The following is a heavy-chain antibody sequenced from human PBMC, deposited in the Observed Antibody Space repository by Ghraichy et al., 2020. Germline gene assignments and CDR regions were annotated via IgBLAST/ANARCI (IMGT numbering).Heavy chain of an antibody. J-gene: IGHJ6*02. CDR1: GGTFSNYP. D-gene: IGHD6-13*01. CDR2: SIPFFEKA. Sequence: SVKVSCKAAGGTFSNYPISWVRQAPGQGLEWMGGSIPFFEKANYAQKFQDRVTIAADESTTTVYMELNRLTSKDTAVYYCGRGQELVKYYGMDVGGQGTTVNVS. CDR3: GRGQELVKYYGMDV. V-gene: IGHV1-69*13.